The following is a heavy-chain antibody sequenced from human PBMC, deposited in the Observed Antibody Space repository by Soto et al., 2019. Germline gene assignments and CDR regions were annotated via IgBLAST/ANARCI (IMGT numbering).Heavy chain of an antibody. D-gene: IGHD3-22*01. Sequence: SETLSLTCAVYGGSFSGYYWSGIRQPPGKGLEWIGEINHSGSTNYNPSLKSRDTISVDTSKNQFSLKLSSLTGADTAVYYCARGQGIVVSPPSRGWLVPCGQGTLVAVSS. J-gene: IGHJ5*02. V-gene: IGHV4-34*01. CDR3: ARGQGIVVSPPSRGWLVP. CDR2: INHSGST. CDR1: GGSFSGYY.